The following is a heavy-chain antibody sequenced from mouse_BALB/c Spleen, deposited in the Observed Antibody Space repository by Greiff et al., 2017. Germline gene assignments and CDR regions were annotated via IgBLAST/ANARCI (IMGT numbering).Heavy chain of an antibody. J-gene: IGHJ3*01. V-gene: IGHV5-4*02. CDR2: ISDGGSYT. CDR1: GFTFSDYY. D-gene: IGHD2-14*01. Sequence: DVKLVESGGGLVKPGGSLKLSCAASGFTFSDYYMYWVRQTPEKRLEWVATISDGGSYTYYPDSVKGRFTISRDNAKNNLYLQMSSLKSEDTAMYYCARVYYRYDVTWFAYWGQGTLVTVSA. CDR3: ARVYYRYDVTWFAY.